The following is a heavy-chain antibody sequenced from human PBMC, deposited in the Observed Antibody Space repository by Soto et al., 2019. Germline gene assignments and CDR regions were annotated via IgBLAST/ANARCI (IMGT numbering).Heavy chain of an antibody. CDR3: ARDSPITGTPLKEVRYYYYGMDV. J-gene: IGHJ6*02. CDR1: GGSISSGGYY. Sequence: SETLSLTCTVSGGSISSGGYYWSWIRQHPGKGLEWIGYIYYSGSTYYNPSLKSRVTISVDTSKNQFSLKLSSVTAADTAVYYCARDSPITGTPLKEVRYYYYGMDVWGQGTTVTVSS. V-gene: IGHV4-31*03. CDR2: IYYSGST. D-gene: IGHD1-7*01.